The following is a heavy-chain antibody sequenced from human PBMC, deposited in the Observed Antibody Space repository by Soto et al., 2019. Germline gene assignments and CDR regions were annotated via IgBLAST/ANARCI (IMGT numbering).Heavy chain of an antibody. J-gene: IGHJ4*02. CDR1: GFSFNTDGMG. CDR2: NYWDDDK. Sequence: QITLKESGPTRVKPTQTLTLTCTFSGFSFNTDGMGVGWIRQPPGKDLEWLALNYWDDDKRYSPSLKSRITITNDASRNQVVLTLTNVDPADTATYYCAHRYWAASGTRYYFDYWGQGTLVTISS. V-gene: IGHV2-5*02. CDR3: AHRYWAASGTRYYFDY. D-gene: IGHD6-13*01.